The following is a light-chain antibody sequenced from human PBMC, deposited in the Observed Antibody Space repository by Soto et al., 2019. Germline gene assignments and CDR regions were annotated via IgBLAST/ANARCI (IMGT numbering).Light chain of an antibody. CDR2: DAS. Sequence: DIPLSKSLSTLFASLGDRVTITCRASESIRTWLAWYQHKPGKAPKFLIYDASSLESGVPSRFSGSGSGTEFTLTISSLQPDDFATYYCQQYHSYPWTFGQGTKVDIK. CDR1: ESIRTW. J-gene: IGKJ1*01. V-gene: IGKV1-5*01. CDR3: QQYHSYPWT.